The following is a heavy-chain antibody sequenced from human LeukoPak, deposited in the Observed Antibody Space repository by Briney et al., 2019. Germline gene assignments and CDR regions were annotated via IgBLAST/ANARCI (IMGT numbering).Heavy chain of an antibody. V-gene: IGHV4-34*01. CDR1: GGSFSGYY. J-gene: IGHJ6*03. D-gene: IGHD3-10*01. CDR3: ARAPYYYGSGSYAYYYYYYMDV. Sequence: PSETLSLTCAVYGGSFSGYYWSWIRQPPGKGLEWIGEINHSGSTNYNPSLKSRVTISADTSQNQFSLKLSSVTAADTAVYYCARAPYYYGSGSYAYYYYYYMDVWGKGTTVTISS. CDR2: INHSGST.